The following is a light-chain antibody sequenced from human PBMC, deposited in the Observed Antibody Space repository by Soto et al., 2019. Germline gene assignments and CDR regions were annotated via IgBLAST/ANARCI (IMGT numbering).Light chain of an antibody. CDR1: SSDVGGYDY. Sequence: QSALTQPASVSGSPGQSITISCTGTSSDVGGYDYVSWYQQYPDKAPKLMIYDVSNRPSGVSNRFSGSNSGNTASLTISGLQAEDVADYYCSSYSSSSTLVVFGGGTKLTVL. CDR2: DVS. CDR3: SSYSSSSTLVV. J-gene: IGLJ2*01. V-gene: IGLV2-14*03.